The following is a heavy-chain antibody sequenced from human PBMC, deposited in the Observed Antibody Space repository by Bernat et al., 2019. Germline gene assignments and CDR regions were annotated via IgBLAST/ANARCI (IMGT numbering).Heavy chain of an antibody. CDR3: ARGYSGSGRTGFDP. CDR1: GYTFSGYY. Sequence: QVQLVQSGAEVKKPGASVKVSCKASGYTFSGYYIHWVRQAPGQGLEWMGRINPNSAGTNYAQKFQGWVTMTRDTSSSTAYMELSRLTSDDTAVYYCARGYSGSGRTGFDPWGQGTLVTVSS. D-gene: IGHD3-10*01. J-gene: IGHJ5*02. CDR2: INPNSAGT. V-gene: IGHV1-2*04.